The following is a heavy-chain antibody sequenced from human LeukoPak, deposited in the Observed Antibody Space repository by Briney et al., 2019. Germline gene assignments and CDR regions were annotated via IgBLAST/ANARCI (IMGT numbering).Heavy chain of an antibody. V-gene: IGHV1-69*05. J-gene: IGHJ4*02. CDR2: TIPMSGTT. Sequence: SVKVSCKASGGTFSSYAISWVRQAPGQGLEWMGRTIPMSGTTNYAQKLQGRVTIITDESTSTAYMELSGLRSEDTAVYYCARDSGDDSSDYYHNHDYWGQGTLVTVSS. CDR3: ARDSGDDSSDYYHNHDY. D-gene: IGHD3-22*01. CDR1: GGTFSSYA.